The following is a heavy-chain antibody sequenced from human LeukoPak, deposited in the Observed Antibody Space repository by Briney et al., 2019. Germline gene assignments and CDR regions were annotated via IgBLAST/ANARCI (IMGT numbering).Heavy chain of an antibody. V-gene: IGHV1-69*13. CDR1: GGTFSSYA. CDR3: ASRRTSSPYYFDY. Sequence: SVKVSCKASGGTFSSYAISWVRQAPGQGLEWMGGIIPIFGTANYAQKFQGRVTITADESTSTAYMGLSSLRSEDTAVYYCASRRTSSPYYFDYWGQGTLVTVSS. J-gene: IGHJ4*02. CDR2: IIPIFGTA. D-gene: IGHD2-2*01.